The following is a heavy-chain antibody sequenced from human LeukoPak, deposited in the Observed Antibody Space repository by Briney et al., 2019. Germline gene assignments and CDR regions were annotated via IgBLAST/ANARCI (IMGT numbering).Heavy chain of an antibody. CDR2: ISSSGSTI. CDR3: ARGGTLEYFQH. Sequence: GGSLRLSCAASGFTFSSYSMNWVRQAPGKGLEWVSYISSSGSTIYYADSVKGRFTISRDNAKNSLYLQMNSLRAEDTAVYYCARGGTLEYFQHWGQGTLVTVSS. V-gene: IGHV3-48*04. J-gene: IGHJ1*01. CDR1: GFTFSSYS.